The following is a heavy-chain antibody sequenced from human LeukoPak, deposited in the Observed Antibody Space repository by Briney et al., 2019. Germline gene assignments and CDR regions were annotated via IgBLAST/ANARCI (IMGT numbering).Heavy chain of an antibody. D-gene: IGHD3-10*01. V-gene: IGHV4-31*03. CDR3: ARHYVSGSYYSHFDY. J-gene: IGHJ4*02. CDR2: IYYSGST. CDR1: GGSISSGGYY. Sequence: SETLSLTCTVSGGSISSGGYYWSWVRQHPGKGLEWIGYIYYSGSTYYNPSLKSRVTISVDSSKNQFSLKLSSVTAADTAVYHCARHYVSGSYYSHFDYWGQGALVTVSS.